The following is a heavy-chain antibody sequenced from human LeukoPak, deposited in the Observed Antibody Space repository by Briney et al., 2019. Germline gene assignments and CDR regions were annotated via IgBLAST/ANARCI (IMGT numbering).Heavy chain of an antibody. CDR3: ARDSRWSFDY. V-gene: IGHV3-48*01. CDR1: GFTFSGYG. CDR2: ISSSSTTT. D-gene: IGHD6-13*01. Sequence: PGGSLRLSCAASGFTFSGYGMNWVRQAPGKGLEWVSHISSSSTTTYYAASIKGRFTISRDNAKNSLFLQMNSLRAEDTAVYYCARDSRWSFDYWGQGALVTVSS. J-gene: IGHJ4*02.